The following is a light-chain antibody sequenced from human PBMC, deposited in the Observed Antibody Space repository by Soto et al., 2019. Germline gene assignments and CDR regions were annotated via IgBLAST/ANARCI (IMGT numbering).Light chain of an antibody. J-gene: IGKJ2*02. CDR2: KVS. CDR1: QSLVHPDGNIY. Sequence: DVVMTQSPLSLPVTLGQPASISCRSSQSLVHPDGNIYLSWFQQRPGQSPRRLIYKVSNRDSGVPDRISGSGSGTGFTLRISRVEAEDFAVYYCHQYSNSPCTFGQGTKLEIK. V-gene: IGKV2-30*02. CDR3: HQYSNSPCT.